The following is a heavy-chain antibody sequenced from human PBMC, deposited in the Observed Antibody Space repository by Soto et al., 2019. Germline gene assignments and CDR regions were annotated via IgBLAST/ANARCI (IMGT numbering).Heavy chain of an antibody. CDR1: GFTISSNY. CDR3: ARAPPGYSNNWYGWIDL. CDR2: IYIGGTT. Sequence: GGSLRLSCAASGFTISSNYMNWIRQAPGMRLEWVSVIYIGGTTHYGESVRGRFTISRDNSKNTLYLQMNSLRVEDTAIYYCARAPPGYSNNWYGWIDLWGRGTLVTVSS. D-gene: IGHD1-26*01. V-gene: IGHV3-66*01. J-gene: IGHJ5*02.